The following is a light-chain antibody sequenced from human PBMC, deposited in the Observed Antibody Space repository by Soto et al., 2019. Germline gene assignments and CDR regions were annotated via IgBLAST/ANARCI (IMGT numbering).Light chain of an antibody. V-gene: IGLV1-40*01. Sequence: QSVLTQPPSVSGAPGQRVTISCTGRSSNIGAGYDVHWYQQLPGRAPKLLIYGNNNRPSGVPDRFSSSTSGTSASLTITGLQAEDEADYYCQSYDSSLGVFGTGTKVTVL. CDR2: GNN. CDR1: SSNIGAGYD. CDR3: QSYDSSLGV. J-gene: IGLJ1*01.